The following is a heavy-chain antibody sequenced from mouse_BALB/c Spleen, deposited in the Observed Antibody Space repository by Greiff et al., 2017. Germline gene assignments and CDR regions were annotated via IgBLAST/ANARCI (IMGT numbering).Heavy chain of an antibody. CDR3: ARGKDWYFDV. CDR2: IYPGDGDT. CDR1: GYTFTSYW. Sequence: VQGVESGAELARPGASVKLSCKASGYTFTSYWMQWVKQRPGQGLEWIGAIYPGDGDTRYTQKFKGKATLTADKSSSTAYMQLSSLASEDSAVYYCARGKDWYFDVWGAGTTVTVSS. V-gene: IGHV1-87*01. J-gene: IGHJ1*01.